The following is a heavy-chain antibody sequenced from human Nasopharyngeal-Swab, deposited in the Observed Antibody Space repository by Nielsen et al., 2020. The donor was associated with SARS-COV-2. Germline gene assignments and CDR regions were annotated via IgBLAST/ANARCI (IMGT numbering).Heavy chain of an antibody. CDR2: IYTSGST. V-gene: IGHV4-4*07. CDR3: ARDSSRRSRGSYYYYGMDV. CDR1: GGSFSGYY. Sequence: SETLSLTCAVYGGSFSGYYWSWIRQPAGKGLEWIGRIYTSGSTNYNPSLKSRVTMSVDTSKNQFSLKLSSVTAADTAVYYCARDSSRRSRGSYYYYGMDVWGQGTTVTVSS. J-gene: IGHJ6*02. D-gene: IGHD3-3*01.